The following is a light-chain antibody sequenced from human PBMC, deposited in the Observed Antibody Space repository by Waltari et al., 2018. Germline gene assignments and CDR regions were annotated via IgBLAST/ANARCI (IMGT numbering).Light chain of an antibody. CDR1: SSDVGGYNY. V-gene: IGLV2-14*01. CDR3: SSYTSSSSYV. Sequence: QSALTQPASVSRSPGQSITISCTGSSSDVGGYNYVSWYQQYPGKAPKLMIYDVSDRPSGVSNRFSGSKSGNTASLTISGLLADDEADYYCSSYTSSSSYVFGTGTKVTVL. CDR2: DVS. J-gene: IGLJ1*01.